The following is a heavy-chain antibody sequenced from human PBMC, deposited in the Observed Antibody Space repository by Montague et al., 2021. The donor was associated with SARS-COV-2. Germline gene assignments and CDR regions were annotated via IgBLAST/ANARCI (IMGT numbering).Heavy chain of an antibody. Sequence: SETLSLTCAGDVDSGVVYLWSWTEKPPCELQSWFGHIYHIGSTNYNPSLKSRVTISVDTSKNQFSLKLSSVTAADTAVYYCARVKRGYYYGLGVSAHFDYWGQGTLVTVSS. CDR1: VDSGVVYL. J-gene: IGHJ4*02. CDR3: ARVKRGYYYGLGVSAHFDY. V-gene: IGHV4-59*02. D-gene: IGHD3-10*01. CDR2: IYHIGST.